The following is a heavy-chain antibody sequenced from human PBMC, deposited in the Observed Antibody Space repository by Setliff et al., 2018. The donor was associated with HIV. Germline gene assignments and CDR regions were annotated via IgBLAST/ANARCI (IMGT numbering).Heavy chain of an antibody. J-gene: IGHJ4*02. CDR3: ARSGSANWYVDY. D-gene: IGHD2-15*01. Sequence: GESLKISCEGFGYSFNGYWIAWVRQMPGDGLEWMGAIYLGDSDTRYNPSFQGQVTILAAKSINTAFLQGSSLKASDTAMYYCARSGSANWYVDYWGQGTSVTVSS. V-gene: IGHV5-51*01. CDR1: GYSFNGYW. CDR2: IYLGDSDT.